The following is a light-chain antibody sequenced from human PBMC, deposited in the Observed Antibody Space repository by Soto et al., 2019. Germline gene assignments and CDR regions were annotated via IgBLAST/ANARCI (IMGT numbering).Light chain of an antibody. CDR2: SNY. V-gene: IGLV1-44*01. CDR3: AAWDDRLSDLL. J-gene: IGLJ2*01. CDR1: NSNIGSNP. Sequence: QSVLTQPPSASETPGQRVTISCSGSNSNIGSNPVHWYQQFPGTAPKVLIYSNYQRPSGVPDRFSGSKSGTSASLAISGLQSEDEADYYCAAWDDRLSDLLFGGGTKLTVL.